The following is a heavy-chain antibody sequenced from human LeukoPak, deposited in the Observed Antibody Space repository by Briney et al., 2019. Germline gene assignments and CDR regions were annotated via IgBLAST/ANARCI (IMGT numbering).Heavy chain of an antibody. V-gene: IGHV3-21*01. CDR2: ISSSSSYI. CDR1: GFTFSSYS. D-gene: IGHD2-15*01. Sequence: PGGSLRLSCAASGFTFSSYSMNWVRQAPGKGLEWVSSISSSSSYIYYADSVKGRFTISRDNAKNSLYLQMNSLRAEDTAVYYCARDPPSCSGGSCLFDAFDIWGQGTMVTVSS. J-gene: IGHJ3*02. CDR3: ARDPPSCSGGSCLFDAFDI.